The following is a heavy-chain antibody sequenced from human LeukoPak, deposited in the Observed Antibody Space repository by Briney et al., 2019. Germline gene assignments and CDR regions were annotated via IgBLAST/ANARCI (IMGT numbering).Heavy chain of an antibody. CDR1: GGSFSGYY. CDR3: ARRPMNLYDILTGNPRQWYFDL. V-gene: IGHV4-34*01. J-gene: IGHJ2*01. D-gene: IGHD3-9*01. Sequence: SETLSLTCAVYGGSFSGYYWSWIRQPPGKGLEWIGEINHSGSTNYNPSLKSRVTISVDTSKNQFSLKLSSVTAADTAVYYCARRPMNLYDILTGNPRQWYFDLWGRGTLVTVSS. CDR2: INHSGST.